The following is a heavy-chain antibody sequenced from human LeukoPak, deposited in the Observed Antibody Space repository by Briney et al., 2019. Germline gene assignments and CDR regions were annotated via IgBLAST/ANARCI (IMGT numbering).Heavy chain of an antibody. Sequence: GGSLRLSCAASGFTFSSYSMNWVRQAPGKGLEWVSSISSSSNYIYYADSVKGRFTISRDNAKNSLYLQMNSLRAEDTAVYYRARVYSSGWQFDYWGQGTLVTVSS. J-gene: IGHJ4*02. CDR1: GFTFSSYS. V-gene: IGHV3-21*01. CDR2: ISSSSNYI. CDR3: ARVYSSGWQFDY. D-gene: IGHD6-19*01.